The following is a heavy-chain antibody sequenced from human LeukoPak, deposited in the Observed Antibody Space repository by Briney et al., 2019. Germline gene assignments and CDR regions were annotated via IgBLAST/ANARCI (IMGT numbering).Heavy chain of an antibody. CDR3: ASIAVADPFDY. CDR1: GFTFSSYG. Sequence: PGGSLRLSCAASGFTFSSYGMHWVRQAPGKGLEWVAVISYDGSNKYYADSVKGRFTISRDNSKNTLCLQMNSLRAEDTAVYYCASIAVADPFDYWGQGALVTVSS. V-gene: IGHV3-30*03. J-gene: IGHJ4*02. CDR2: ISYDGSNK. D-gene: IGHD6-19*01.